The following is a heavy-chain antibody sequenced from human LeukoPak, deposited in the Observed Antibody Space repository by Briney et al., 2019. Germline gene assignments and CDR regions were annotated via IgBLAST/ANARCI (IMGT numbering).Heavy chain of an antibody. J-gene: IGHJ4*02. Sequence: SETLSLTCAVYGGSFSGYYWSWIRQPPGKGLEWIGEINHSGSTNYNPSLKSRVTISVDTSKNQFSPKLSSVTAADTAVYYCARHGTHRGWSRPPADYWGQGTLVTVSS. CDR2: INHSGST. D-gene: IGHD2-15*01. CDR3: ARHGTHRGWSRPPADY. CDR1: GGSFSGYY. V-gene: IGHV4-34*01.